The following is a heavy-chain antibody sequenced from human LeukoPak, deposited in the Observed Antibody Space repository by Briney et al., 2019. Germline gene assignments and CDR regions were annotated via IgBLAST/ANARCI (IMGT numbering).Heavy chain of an antibody. J-gene: IGHJ3*02. CDR2: TSDYNGNT. D-gene: IGHD3-10*01. CDR1: GYTFTSYG. Sequence: ASVKVSCKASGYTFTSYGISWVRQAPGQGLEWMGWTSDYNGNTNYAQKFQGRVTITTDESTSTAYMELSSLRSEDTAVYYCATGGRAFDIWGQGTMVTVSS. V-gene: IGHV1-18*01. CDR3: ATGGRAFDI.